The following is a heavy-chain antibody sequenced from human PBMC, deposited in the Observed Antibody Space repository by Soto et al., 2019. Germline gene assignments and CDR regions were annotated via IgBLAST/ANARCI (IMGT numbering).Heavy chain of an antibody. D-gene: IGHD6-13*01. CDR2: ISWDGGST. V-gene: IGHV3-43D*04. J-gene: IGHJ6*02. Sequence: AGGSLRLSGAASGFTFDDYAMHWVRQAPGKGLEWVSLISWDGGSTYYADSVKGRFTISRDNSKNSLYLQMNSLRAEDTALYYCAKDGGGYSSSWYSTYYYYGMDVWGQGTTVTVSS. CDR1: GFTFDDYA. CDR3: AKDGGGYSSSWYSTYYYYGMDV.